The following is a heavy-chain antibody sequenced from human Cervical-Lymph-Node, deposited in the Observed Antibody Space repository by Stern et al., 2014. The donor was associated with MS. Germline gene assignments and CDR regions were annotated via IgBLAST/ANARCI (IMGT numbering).Heavy chain of an antibody. Sequence: EVQLEESGGGLVQPGGSLKLSCVASGFIFSDSAMHWVRQAPGKGLEWVGRIRSKGNSYATAYAASLKGRFTISRDDSKNTAYLQMSSLKTEDTAVYYCARLGYRDSFDYWGQGTLVTVSS. CDR1: GFIFSDSA. J-gene: IGHJ4*02. V-gene: IGHV3-73*02. CDR2: IRSKGNSYAT. CDR3: ARLGYRDSFDY. D-gene: IGHD1-1*01.